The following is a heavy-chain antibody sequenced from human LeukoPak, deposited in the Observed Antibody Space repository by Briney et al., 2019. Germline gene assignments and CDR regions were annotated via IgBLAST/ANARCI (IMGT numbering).Heavy chain of an antibody. V-gene: IGHV3-23*01. J-gene: IGHJ5*02. D-gene: IGHD2-2*01. CDR2: ISGIGGST. CDR1: GFTFSSYA. Sequence: PGGSLRLSCAASGFTFSSYAMSWVRQAPGKGREWVSAISGIGGSTYYADSVNGRFAISRDNSKNTLYLQMNSLRAEDTAVYYCAKSELYCSGTSCYPWWFDPWGQGTLVTVSS. CDR3: AKSELYCSGTSCYPWWFDP.